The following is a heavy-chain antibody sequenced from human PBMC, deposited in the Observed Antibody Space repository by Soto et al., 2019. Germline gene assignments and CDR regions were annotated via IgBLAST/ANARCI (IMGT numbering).Heavy chain of an antibody. CDR1: GDSVSSNTAS. J-gene: IGHJ5*02. Sequence: SQTLSLTCAISGDSVSSNTASWNWIRQSPSRGLEWLGRTYFRSKWYNDYAVSVKSRIIINPDTSNNQFSLQLNSVTPEDTAVYFSAKGDNLGPKTGYAFDPWGQGSMVTVSS. D-gene: IGHD5-12*01. CDR2: TYFRSKWYN. CDR3: AKGDNLGPKTGYAFDP. V-gene: IGHV6-1*01.